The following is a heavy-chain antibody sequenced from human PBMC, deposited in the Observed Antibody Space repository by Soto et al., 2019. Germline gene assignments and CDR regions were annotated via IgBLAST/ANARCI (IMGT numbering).Heavy chain of an antibody. CDR3: ARALGYSYGYYDYYGMDV. Sequence: GASVKVSCKASGGTFSSYAISWVRQAPGQGLEWMGGIIPIFGTANYAQKFQGRVTITADESTSTAYMELSSLRSEDTAVYYCARALGYSYGYYDYYGMDVWGQGTTVTVSS. CDR2: IIPIFGTA. V-gene: IGHV1-69*13. D-gene: IGHD5-18*01. J-gene: IGHJ6*02. CDR1: GGTFSSYA.